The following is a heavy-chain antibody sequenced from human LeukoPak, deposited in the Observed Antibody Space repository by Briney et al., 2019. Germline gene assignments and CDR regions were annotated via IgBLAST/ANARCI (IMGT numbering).Heavy chain of an antibody. Sequence: GASVKVSRKVSGYTLSDLAMHWVRQAPGKGLEWMGGLDPEDGEAIYAQPLQGRVTMTEDTSSDTAYMVLSSLRSEDTAVYYCATRNFGDYGAFDIWGQGTMVTVSS. CDR2: LDPEDGEA. CDR3: ATRNFGDYGAFDI. D-gene: IGHD4-17*01. V-gene: IGHV1-24*01. CDR1: GYTLSDLA. J-gene: IGHJ3*02.